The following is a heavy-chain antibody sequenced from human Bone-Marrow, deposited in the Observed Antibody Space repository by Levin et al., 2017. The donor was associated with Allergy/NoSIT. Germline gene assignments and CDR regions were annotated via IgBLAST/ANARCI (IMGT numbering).Heavy chain of an antibody. D-gene: IGHD6-6*01. CDR3: ASHKYSSSSSDLDH. V-gene: IGHV4-39*01. Sequence: PSETLSLTCSVSGGSISSITYYWGWIRQPPGKGLEWIGSLYHGGGAHFNPSLKSRITISRETSKNQFSLKLSSVTAADTAVYYCASHKYSSSSSDLDHWGQGILVTVSS. J-gene: IGHJ4*02. CDR1: GGSISSITYY. CDR2: LYHGGGA.